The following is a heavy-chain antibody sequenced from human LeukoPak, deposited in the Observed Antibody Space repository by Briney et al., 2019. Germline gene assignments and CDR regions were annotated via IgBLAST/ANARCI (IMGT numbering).Heavy chain of an antibody. D-gene: IGHD3-9*01. V-gene: IGHV1-2*02. J-gene: IGHJ4*02. CDR2: INPNTGGT. CDR3: ARVHATGYFSLDLGY. CDR1: GYTFTGYF. Sequence: GASVRVSCKASGYTFTGYFTHWVRQAPGQGLDWMGWINPNTGGTKYAQKFQGRVTMTRDTSIGTAYMELSTVTSDDTAVYFCARVHATGYFSLDLGYWGQGTLVTVSS.